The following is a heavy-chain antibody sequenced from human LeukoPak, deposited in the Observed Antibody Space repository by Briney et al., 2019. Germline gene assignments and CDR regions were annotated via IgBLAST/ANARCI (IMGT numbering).Heavy chain of an antibody. Sequence: GESLKISCKGSGYSFTSYWIGWVRQMPGKVLEWMGIIYPGDSDTRYSPSFQGQVTISADKSISTAYLQCSSLTASDTAMYYCARQTIAAAGTGGLDYWGQGILVTVSS. CDR3: ARQTIAAAGTGGLDY. D-gene: IGHD6-13*01. V-gene: IGHV5-51*01. CDR1: GYSFTSYW. J-gene: IGHJ4*02. CDR2: IYPGDSDT.